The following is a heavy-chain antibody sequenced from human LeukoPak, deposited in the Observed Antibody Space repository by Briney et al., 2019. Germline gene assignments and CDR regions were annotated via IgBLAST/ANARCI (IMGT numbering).Heavy chain of an antibody. CDR2: INHSGST. CDR1: GESFSAYS. CDR3: TRERSTPGINWFDP. V-gene: IGHV4-34*01. Sequence: PSETLSLTCAVYGESFSAYSWNWIRQSPGKGLEWIGEINHSGSTNYNPSLKSRVTISVDASKNQTSKRQFSLKLNSVTAADTAVYYCTRERSTPGINWFDPWGQGTLVTVSS. D-gene: IGHD2-2*01. J-gene: IGHJ5*02.